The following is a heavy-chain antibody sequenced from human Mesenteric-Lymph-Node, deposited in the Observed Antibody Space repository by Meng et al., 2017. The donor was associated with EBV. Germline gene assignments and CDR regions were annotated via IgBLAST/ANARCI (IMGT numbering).Heavy chain of an antibody. Sequence: QVQLVQSGAEVKKPGSWVKVSCKASGGIFSNYAINWVRQAPGQGLEWMGGIIPIFGSATYAQKFQGRVTITADESTTTAYMVLSGLISEDTAVYYCARAGIASAGNWFDTLGQGPLGTVDS. V-gene: IGHV1-69*01. CDR3: ARAGIASAGNWFDT. CDR1: GGIFSNYA. J-gene: IGHJ5*02. D-gene: IGHD6-13*01. CDR2: IIPIFGSA.